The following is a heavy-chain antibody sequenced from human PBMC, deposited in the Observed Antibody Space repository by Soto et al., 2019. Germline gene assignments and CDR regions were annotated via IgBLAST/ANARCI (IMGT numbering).Heavy chain of an antibody. V-gene: IGHV3-30*18. CDR3: AKVDSSGWYPVVPGYFDY. CDR1: GFTFTDYA. Sequence: GGSLRLSCAASGFTFTDYAMFWFRQAPGKGPEWVAVISYDGINKYYADSVKGRFTISRDNSKNTLDLQMNSLRAEDTAVYYCAKVDSSGWYPVVPGYFDYWGQGTLVTVSS. CDR2: ISYDGINK. J-gene: IGHJ4*02. D-gene: IGHD6-19*01.